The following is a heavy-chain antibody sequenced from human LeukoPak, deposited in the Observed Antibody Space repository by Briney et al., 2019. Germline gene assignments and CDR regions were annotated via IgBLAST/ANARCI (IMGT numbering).Heavy chain of an antibody. J-gene: IGHJ4*02. Sequence: PGGSLRLSCAASGFTFSNYAMSWVRQAPGKGLEWVSAIGGGVVGSTFSTDSVKGRFTISRDSSKNTLYLQMNSLRAEDTAVYYCAKDPFGDFWSGYYTGYFDYWGQGTLVTASS. CDR3: AKDPFGDFWSGYYTGYFDY. CDR1: GFTFSNYA. V-gene: IGHV3-23*01. D-gene: IGHD3-3*01. CDR2: IGGGVVGST.